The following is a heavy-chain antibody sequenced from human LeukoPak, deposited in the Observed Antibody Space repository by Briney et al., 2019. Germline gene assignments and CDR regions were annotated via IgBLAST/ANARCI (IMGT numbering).Heavy chain of an antibody. CDR1: GYTFTGYY. CDR3: ARDEHHLVQGYYFDY. V-gene: IGHV1-2*02. J-gene: IGHJ4*02. CDR2: INPNSGGT. D-gene: IGHD6-13*01. Sequence: ASVKVSCKASGYTFTGYYMHWVRQAPGQGLEWMGWINPNSGGTNYAQKFQGRVTMTRDTSISTAYMELSRLRSEDTALYYCARDEHHLVQGYYFDYWGQGTLVTVSS.